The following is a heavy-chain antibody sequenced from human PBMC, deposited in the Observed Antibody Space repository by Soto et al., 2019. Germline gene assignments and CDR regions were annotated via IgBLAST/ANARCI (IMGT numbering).Heavy chain of an antibody. CDR2: ISAYNGKR. CDR1: GYDFTGYG. V-gene: IGHV1-18*01. J-gene: IGHJ3*02. Sequence: QGRLLQSGDEVKKLGASVRFSCRASGYDFTGYGIVWGRQAPGQGLEWVSWISAYNGKRDTAQKFQGRVTMTLDTSTDKAHMELGDLKSADTAVYYCARVRIVASIHDAFEIWGQGTMVAVSS. D-gene: IGHD2-21*01. CDR3: ARVRIVASIHDAFEI.